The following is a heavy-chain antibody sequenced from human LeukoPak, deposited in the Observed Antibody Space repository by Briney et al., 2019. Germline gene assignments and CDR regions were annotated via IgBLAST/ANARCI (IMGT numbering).Heavy chain of an antibody. J-gene: IGHJ4*02. D-gene: IGHD6-13*01. CDR2: INPNTGGT. CDR3: AREVVAAAGTVDY. V-gene: IGHV1-2*02. Sequence: ASVKVPCKASGYSFTDYYMHWVRQAPGQGPEWMGWINPNTGGTKYARKFLGRVTLTRDTSIRTAYMELSRLRSDDTAVYYCAREVVAAAGTVDYWGQGALVIVSS. CDR1: GYSFTDYY.